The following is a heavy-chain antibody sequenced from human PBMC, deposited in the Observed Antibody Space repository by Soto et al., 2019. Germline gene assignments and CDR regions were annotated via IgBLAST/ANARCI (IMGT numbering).Heavy chain of an antibody. CDR1: GYSFTGYY. CDR3: ARVGNTMAALGGWFGMDV. D-gene: IGHD3-16*01. Sequence: ASVKVSCKTSGYSFTGYYIHWVRQAPGQGLEWMGWINPNYGGTKFAQKFQGRVTMTRDTPISTAYMELIRLTSDDTAVYYCARVGNTMAALGGWFGMDVWGQGTTVTVS. V-gene: IGHV1-2*02. J-gene: IGHJ6*02. CDR2: INPNYGGT.